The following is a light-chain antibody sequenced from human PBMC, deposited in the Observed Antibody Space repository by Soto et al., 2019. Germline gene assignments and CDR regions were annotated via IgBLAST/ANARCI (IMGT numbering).Light chain of an antibody. CDR2: DTS. V-gene: IGKV3-15*01. J-gene: IGKJ4*01. CDR1: QSVSSN. CDR3: QRYNNWPLT. Sequence: EIVMTQSPATLSVSPGERATLSCRATQSVSSNLAWYQQKPGQAPRLLIYDTSTRATGVPARYSGSRSGTEFTLTINSLQSEDFAVYDCQRYNNWPLTFGGGTKGESK.